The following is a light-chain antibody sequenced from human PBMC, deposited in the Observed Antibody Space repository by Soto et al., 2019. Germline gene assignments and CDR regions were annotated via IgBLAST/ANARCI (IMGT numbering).Light chain of an antibody. J-gene: IGKJ2*01. CDR1: QSVSSN. CDR2: GAS. Sequence: EIVMTQPPATLSVSPGERATLSCRASQSVSSNLAWYQHKPGQAPRLLIYGASTRATGIPAKFRGSGSGTEFTLTISSLQSEDFAVYYCQQYNKWPQYTFGQGTKLEIK. V-gene: IGKV3-15*01. CDR3: QQYNKWPQYT.